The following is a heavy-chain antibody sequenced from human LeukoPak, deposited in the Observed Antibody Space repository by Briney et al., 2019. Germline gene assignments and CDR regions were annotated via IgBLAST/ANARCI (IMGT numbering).Heavy chain of an antibody. CDR3: ARGKTAYCGGDCYSGPFDY. J-gene: IGHJ4*02. D-gene: IGHD2-21*02. Sequence: GESLRLSCAASGFTFDDYGMSWVRHAPGKGLEWVSGINWNGGSTGYADSVKGRFTISRDNAKNSLYLQMNSLRAEDTALYYCARGKTAYCGGDCYSGPFDYWGQGTLVTVSS. CDR1: GFTFDDYG. CDR2: INWNGGST. V-gene: IGHV3-20*04.